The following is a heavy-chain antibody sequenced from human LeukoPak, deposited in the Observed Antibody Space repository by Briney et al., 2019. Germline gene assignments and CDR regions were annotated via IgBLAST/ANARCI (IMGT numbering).Heavy chain of an antibody. J-gene: IGHJ6*02. CDR2: VSDSGYSA. CDR1: GFTFSSYA. Sequence: QPGGSLRLSCIASGFTFSSYAMSWVRQAPGKGLEWVSAVSDSGYSAHYADSVKGRFTISRENSKNTLYLQMNSLRAEDTAVYYCAKDLDRAYYYYGMDVWGQGTTVTVSS. D-gene: IGHD1-14*01. V-gene: IGHV3-23*01. CDR3: AKDLDRAYYYYGMDV.